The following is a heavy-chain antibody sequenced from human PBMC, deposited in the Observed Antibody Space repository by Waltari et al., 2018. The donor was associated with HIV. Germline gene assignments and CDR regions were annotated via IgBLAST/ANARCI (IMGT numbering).Heavy chain of an antibody. CDR1: GLSGSKHG. CDR2: INCDGRTR. D-gene: IGHD3-9*01. Sequence: VQLVESGGGAIKPGGSLRLSCAAPGLSGSKHGLEGVRQGQGKGLVWLGRINCDGRTREYADAVKGRFVISRDNARNTVYLQVNSLRVEDTAVYYCARASHYFEFSTFDGDYYFDLWGRGTRVAVSS. J-gene: IGHJ4*02. V-gene: IGHV3-74*01. CDR3: ARASHYFEFSTFDGDYYFDL.